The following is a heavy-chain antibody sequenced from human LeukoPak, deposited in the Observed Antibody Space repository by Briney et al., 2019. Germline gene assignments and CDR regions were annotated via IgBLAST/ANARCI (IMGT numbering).Heavy chain of an antibody. CDR2: ISGSGGST. CDR3: AKDRGITMVRRFDP. Sequence: GGSLRLSCAASGFTFSSYAMSWVRQAPGEGLEWVSTISGSGGSTYYAGSVKGRFTISRDNSKNTLYLQMNSLRAEDTAVYYCAKDRGITMVRRFDPWGQGTLVTVSS. V-gene: IGHV3-23*01. CDR1: GFTFSSYA. D-gene: IGHD3-10*01. J-gene: IGHJ5*02.